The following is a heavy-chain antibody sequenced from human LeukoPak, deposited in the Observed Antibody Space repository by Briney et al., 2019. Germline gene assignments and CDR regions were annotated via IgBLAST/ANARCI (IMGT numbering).Heavy chain of an antibody. V-gene: IGHV3-33*06. Sequence: GGSLRLSCAGSGFTFSSYGMHWVRQAPGKGLEWVAVVWYDGSNKYYADSVKGRFTISRDNSKNTLYLQMNSLRAEDTAVYYCAKDLSLGAIDYWGQGTLVTVSS. CDR2: VWYDGSNK. CDR1: GFTFSSYG. CDR3: AKDLSLGAIDY. J-gene: IGHJ4*02. D-gene: IGHD1-26*01.